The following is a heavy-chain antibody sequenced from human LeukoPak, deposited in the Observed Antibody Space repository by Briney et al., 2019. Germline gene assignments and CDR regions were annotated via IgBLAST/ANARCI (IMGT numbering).Heavy chain of an antibody. CDR1: GGSISSSSYY. CDR3: ARRGYYDSSIDY. D-gene: IGHD3-22*01. V-gene: IGHV4-39*01. Sequence: SQTLSLTGTVSGGSISSSSYYWGWIRQPPGKGLEWIGSIYYSGSTYYNPSLKSRVTISVGTSKNQFSLKLSSVTAADTAVYYCARRGYYDSSIDYWGQGTLVTVSS. J-gene: IGHJ4*02. CDR2: IYYSGST.